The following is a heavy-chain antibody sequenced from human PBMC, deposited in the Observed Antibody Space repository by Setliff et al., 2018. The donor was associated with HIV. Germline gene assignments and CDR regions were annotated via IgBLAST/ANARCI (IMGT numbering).Heavy chain of an antibody. CDR3: VREVRAAYKGPLWFGQSDPRPDTFDI. J-gene: IGHJ3*02. CDR2: INPYSGGT. Sequence: GASVKVSCQASGYTFTAHYIHWVRQAPGQGLEWMGWINPYSGGTNYAQNFQGWVTMTRDTSITTAYMELSRLTSDDTALYFCVREVRAAYKGPLWFGQSDPRPDTFDIWGQGTMVTVSS. V-gene: IGHV1-2*04. D-gene: IGHD3-10*01. CDR1: GYTFTAHY.